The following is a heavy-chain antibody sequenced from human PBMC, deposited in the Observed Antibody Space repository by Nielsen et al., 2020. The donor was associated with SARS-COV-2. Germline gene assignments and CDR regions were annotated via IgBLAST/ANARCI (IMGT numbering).Heavy chain of an antibody. CDR2: VYHTGST. Sequence: SETLSLTCAVSGDSVSSHDWWTWVRQSPGKGLEWIGEVYHTGSTNYNPSLRSRVTISVDRSKNQFSLKLTSVTAADTAIYYCARGHTVVVPSPILGLGPSYYSYYMDVWGKGTTVTVSS. CDR1: GDSVSSHDW. V-gene: IGHV4-4*02. D-gene: IGHD2-15*01. CDR3: ARGHTVVVPSPILGLGPSYYSYYMDV. J-gene: IGHJ6*03.